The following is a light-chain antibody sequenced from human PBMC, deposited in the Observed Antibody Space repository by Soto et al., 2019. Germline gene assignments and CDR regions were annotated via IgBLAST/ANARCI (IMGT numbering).Light chain of an antibody. CDR1: QSVSSSY. CDR3: QQYGGSGT. J-gene: IGKJ1*01. V-gene: IGKV3-20*01. CDR2: GAS. Sequence: DIVLTQSPGTLSLSPGERAALSCRASQSVSSSYLAWYQQKPGQAPRLLIYGASNRATGIPDRFSGSGSGTDFTLTISRLEPEDFAVYYCQQYGGSGTFGQGTKVDIK.